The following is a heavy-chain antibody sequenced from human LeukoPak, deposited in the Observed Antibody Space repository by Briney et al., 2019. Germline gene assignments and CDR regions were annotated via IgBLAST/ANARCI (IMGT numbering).Heavy chain of an antibody. D-gene: IGHD2-21*02. Sequence: GGSLRLSCAASGFTFSSYGMHWVRQAPGKGLEWVANIQEDGKKENYVDSVRDRFTISRDNAKNSIYLQMNSLRVEDTAVYYCAKDIVGGGDDYWGQGTLVIVSS. CDR2: IQEDGKKE. V-gene: IGHV3-7*01. CDR1: GFTFSSYG. J-gene: IGHJ4*02. CDR3: AKDIVGGGDDY.